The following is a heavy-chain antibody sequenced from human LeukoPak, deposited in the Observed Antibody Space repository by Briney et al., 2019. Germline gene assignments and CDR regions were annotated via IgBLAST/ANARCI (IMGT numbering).Heavy chain of an antibody. CDR2: ISGSGGST. J-gene: IGHJ6*03. CDR3: AKALAARPPFGHYYYMDV. CDR1: GFTFSSYA. V-gene: IGHV3-23*01. D-gene: IGHD6-6*01. Sequence: GGSLRLSCAASGFTFSSYAMSWVRQAPGKGLEWVSAISGSGGSTYYADSVKGRFTISRDNSKDTLYLQMNSLRAEDTAVYYCAKALAARPPFGHYYYMDVWGKGTTVTVSS.